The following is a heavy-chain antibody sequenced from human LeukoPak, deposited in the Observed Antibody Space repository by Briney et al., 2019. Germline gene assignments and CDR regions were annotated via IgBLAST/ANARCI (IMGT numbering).Heavy chain of an antibody. CDR1: GFTFTSYW. Sequence: GGSLRLSCAASGFTFTSYWMHWVRQVPGKGLVWVSYINNDGSSRSYADSVKGRFTISRDNAKNMLYLQMNSLRVEDTAVYYCARSDSYYDSSAWDPWGQGTLVTVSS. D-gene: IGHD3-22*01. V-gene: IGHV3-74*01. J-gene: IGHJ5*02. CDR2: INNDGSSR. CDR3: ARSDSYYDSSAWDP.